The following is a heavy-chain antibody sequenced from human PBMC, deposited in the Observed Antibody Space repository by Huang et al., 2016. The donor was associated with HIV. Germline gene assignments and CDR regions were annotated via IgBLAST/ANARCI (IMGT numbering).Heavy chain of an antibody. J-gene: IGHJ4*02. V-gene: IGHV1-69*13. Sequence: QVQLVQSGAEMKKSGSSVKVSCKASGGTVSSFSFTWVRQAPGHGLEWMGGIIPCHEPTDPAQKFRGRVTLTAGESTNTAFMVLSGLTSQDTAVYYCARGVGNSNRGFDIWGQGTLVTVS. D-gene: IGHD5-18*01. CDR3: ARGVGNSNRGFDI. CDR1: GGTVSSFS. CDR2: IIPCHEPT.